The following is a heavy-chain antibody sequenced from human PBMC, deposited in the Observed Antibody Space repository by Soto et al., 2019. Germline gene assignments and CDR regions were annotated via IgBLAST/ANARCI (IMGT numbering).Heavy chain of an antibody. CDR2: ISSSSSTI. D-gene: IGHD6-13*01. CDR1: GFTFSSYS. J-gene: IGHJ5*02. Sequence: GGSLRLSCAASGFTFSSYSMNWVRQAPGKGLEWVSYISSSSSTIYYADSVKGRFTISRDNAKNSLYLQMNSLRAEDTAVYYCARGLAAAGTWWFDPWGQGTLVTVSS. CDR3: ARGLAAAGTWWFDP. V-gene: IGHV3-48*01.